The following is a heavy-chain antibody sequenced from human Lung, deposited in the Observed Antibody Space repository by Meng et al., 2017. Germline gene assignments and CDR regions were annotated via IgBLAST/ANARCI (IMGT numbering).Heavy chain of an antibody. CDR3: ARGPTTMAHDFDY. J-gene: IGHJ4*02. D-gene: IGHD4-11*01. V-gene: IGHV4-34*01. CDR2: INHSGST. CDR1: GGSFSDYY. Sequence: QVRAQRGGAGLLKPSETLSLTCVVSGGSFSDYYWSWIRQPPGKGREWIGEINHSGSTNYNPSLESRATISVDTSQNNLSLKLSSVTAADSAVYYCARGPTTMAHDFDYWGQGTLVTVSS.